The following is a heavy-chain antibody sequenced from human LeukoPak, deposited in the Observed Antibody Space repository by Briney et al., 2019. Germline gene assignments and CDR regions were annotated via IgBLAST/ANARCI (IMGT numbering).Heavy chain of an antibody. CDR3: AGDYTSWTGLNY. CDR2: IRPQHNGAAT. J-gene: IGHJ4*02. V-gene: IGHV3-73*01. CDR1: GFPFRCSA. Sequence: GALRLSRAASGFPFRCSAIHWVRQASGQGVEWLGLIRPQHNGAATAYGASVEGRFSISRDDSKSTASLQMNSLKTEDTAVYYCAGDYTSWTGLNYWGQGTLVTVSS. D-gene: IGHD3-3*01.